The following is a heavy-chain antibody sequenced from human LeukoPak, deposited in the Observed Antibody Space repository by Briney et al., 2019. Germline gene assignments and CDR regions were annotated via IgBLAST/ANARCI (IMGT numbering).Heavy chain of an antibody. D-gene: IGHD3-10*01. V-gene: IGHV3-23*01. CDR2: ISSSRGST. J-gene: IGHJ3*02. Sequence: GGSLRLSCAASGLTFSSYDMSWLRQAPGKGPEWVSAISSSRGSTYYADSVKGRFSISRENYKDALYLQMNSLRTKDTAVYYWAKGGRDEAFDIWGQGTMVTVSS. CDR1: GLTFSSYD. CDR3: AKGGRDEAFDI.